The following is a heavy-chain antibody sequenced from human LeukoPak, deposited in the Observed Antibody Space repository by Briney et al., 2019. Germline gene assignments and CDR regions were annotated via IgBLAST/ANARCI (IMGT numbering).Heavy chain of an antibody. D-gene: IGHD1-1*01. V-gene: IGHV1-69*05. CDR2: IIPIFGTA. J-gene: IGHJ5*02. Sequence: GASVKVSCKASGGTFSSYAISWARQAPGQGLEWMGRIIPIFGTANYAQKFQGRVTITTDESTSTAYMELSSLRSEDTAVYYCAREWNNWFDPWGQGTLVTVSS. CDR1: GGTFSSYA. CDR3: AREWNNWFDP.